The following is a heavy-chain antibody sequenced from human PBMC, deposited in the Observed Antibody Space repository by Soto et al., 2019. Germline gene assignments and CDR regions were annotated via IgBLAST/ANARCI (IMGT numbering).Heavy chain of an antibody. CDR1: GDTFSTYA. D-gene: IGHD3-22*01. CDR3: LRGPSSSYYCHTNGFPYLCDY. Sequence: QVQLVQSGAEVKKPGSSVKVSCKASGDTFSTYAISWVRQAPGQGLGWMGGIIPLFGAPNYAPKFQGRVSIAAPESTSTTELELGGLRLEDTAVFYCLRGPSSSYYCHTNGFPYLCDYWGQGTLIPVSS. CDR2: IIPLFGAP. J-gene: IGHJ4*01. V-gene: IGHV1-69*12.